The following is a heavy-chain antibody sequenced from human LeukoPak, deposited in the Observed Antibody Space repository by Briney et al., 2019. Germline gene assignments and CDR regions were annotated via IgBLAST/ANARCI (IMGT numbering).Heavy chain of an antibody. V-gene: IGHV1-8*01. CDR1: GYTFTMYD. CDR3: ARSRGYSYGSFDY. J-gene: IGHJ4*02. Sequence: ASVTVSFTCSGYTFTMYDINRVRQAPGQGREWMGWMNTNSGNTVYAQKFQVRVTMTRHTSISTAYMELSSLRSEDTAVYYCARSRGYSYGSFDYWGQGTLVTVSS. CDR2: MNTNSGNT. D-gene: IGHD5-18*01.